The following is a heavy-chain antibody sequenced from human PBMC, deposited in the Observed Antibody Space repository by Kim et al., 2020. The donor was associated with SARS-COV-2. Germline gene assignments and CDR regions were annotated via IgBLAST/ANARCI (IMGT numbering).Heavy chain of an antibody. V-gene: IGHV4-59*01. D-gene: IGHD3-10*01. CDR3: ARDRRVRGVQTDAFDI. CDR2: IYYSGST. J-gene: IGHJ3*02. CDR1: GGSISSYY. Sequence: SETLSLTCTVSGGSISSYYWSWIRQPPGKGLEWIGYIYYSGSTNYNPSLKSRVTISVDTSKNQFSLKLSSVTAADTAVYYCARDRRVRGVQTDAFDIWGQGTMVTVSS.